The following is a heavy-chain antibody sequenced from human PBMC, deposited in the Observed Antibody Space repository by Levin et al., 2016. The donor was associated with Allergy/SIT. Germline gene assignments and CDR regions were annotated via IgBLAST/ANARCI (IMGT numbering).Heavy chain of an antibody. CDR2: IYHNGRT. CDR1: GGSINSGVYY. J-gene: IGHJ6*02. Sequence: SETLSLTCIVSGGSINSGVYYWTWIRQPPGKGLEWIGDIYHNGRTNYNPSLRNRVTISVDTSKKYFSLKLNSVTAADTAVYYCARDREVLDVWGQGTTVTVSS. CDR3: ARDREVLDV. V-gene: IGHV4-61*03. D-gene: IGHD1-26*01.